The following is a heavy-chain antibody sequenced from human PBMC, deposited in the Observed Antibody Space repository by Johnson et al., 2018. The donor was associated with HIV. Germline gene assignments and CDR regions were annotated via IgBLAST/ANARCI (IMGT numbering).Heavy chain of an antibody. V-gene: IGHV3-30*02. Sequence: QVQLVESGGGVVQPGGSLRLSCAASGFTFSNYGMHWVRQAPGKGLEWVAFIRYDGGNEYYADSVKGRFTISRDNSKNTLYLQMNSLRAEDTAVYYCAPDGGYESSGDYKGGVFDIWGQGTMVTVSS. D-gene: IGHD3-22*01. CDR1: GFTFSNYG. CDR2: IRYDGGNE. J-gene: IGHJ3*02. CDR3: APDGGYESSGDYKGGVFDI.